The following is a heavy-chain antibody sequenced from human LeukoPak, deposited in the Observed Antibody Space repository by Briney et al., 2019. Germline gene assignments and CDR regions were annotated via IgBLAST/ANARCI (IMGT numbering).Heavy chain of an antibody. V-gene: IGHV3-7*01. CDR3: ARVVEDGGYHPDY. J-gene: IGHJ4*02. CDR1: GFTFGSYW. Sequence: PGGSLRLSCAASGFTFGSYWLSWVRQAPGKGLEWVANIRQDSSEKYYVDSVKGRFTISRDNAKNSMYLQMNSLRAEDTAVYYCARVVEDGGYHPDYWGQGTLVTVSS. CDR2: IRQDSSEK. D-gene: IGHD4-17*01.